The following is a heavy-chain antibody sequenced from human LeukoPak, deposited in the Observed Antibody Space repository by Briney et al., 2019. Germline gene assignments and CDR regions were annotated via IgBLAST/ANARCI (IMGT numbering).Heavy chain of an antibody. J-gene: IGHJ3*01. D-gene: IGHD2-2*01. CDR2: ISYDGSNK. Sequence: GGSLRLSCAASGFTFSSYGMHWVRQAPGKGLEWVAVISYDGSNKYYADSVKGRFTISRDNSKNTLYLQMSSLKIEDTAVYYCARGGDFGVPAPLGIDAFDFWGQGTMVTVSS. CDR1: GFTFSSYG. V-gene: IGHV3-30*03. CDR3: ARGGDFGVPAPLGIDAFDF.